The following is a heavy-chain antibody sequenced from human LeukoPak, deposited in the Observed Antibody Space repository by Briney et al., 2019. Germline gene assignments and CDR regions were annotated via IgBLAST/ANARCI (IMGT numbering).Heavy chain of an antibody. V-gene: IGHV3-23*01. D-gene: IGHD3-3*01. CDR2: ISGSGGST. CDR1: GFTFSSYA. J-gene: IGHJ4*02. CDR3: AKGPQYDFWSGYLYYFDY. Sequence: GGSLRLSCAASGFTFSSYAMSWVRQAPGKGLGWVSAISGSGGSTYYADSVKGRFTISRDNSKNTLYLQMNSLRAEDTAVYYCAKGPQYDFWSGYLYYFDYWGQGTLVTVSS.